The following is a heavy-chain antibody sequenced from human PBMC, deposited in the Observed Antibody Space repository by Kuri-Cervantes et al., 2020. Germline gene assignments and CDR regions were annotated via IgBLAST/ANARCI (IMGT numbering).Heavy chain of an antibody. J-gene: IGHJ6*02. V-gene: IGHV1-24*01. Sequence: GGSLRLSCKVSGYTLTELSMHWVRQAPGKGLEWMGGFDPEDGETIYAQKFQGRVTMTEDTSTDTAYMELSSLRSEDTAVYYCATVSLYYYGMDVWGQGTTVTVSS. CDR2: FDPEDGET. CDR1: GYTLTELS. CDR3: ATVSLYYYGMDV.